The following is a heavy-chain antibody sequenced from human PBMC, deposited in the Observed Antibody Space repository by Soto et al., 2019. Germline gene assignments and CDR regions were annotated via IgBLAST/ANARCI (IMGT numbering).Heavy chain of an antibody. Sequence: ASVKVSCKASGYTFTSYAMHWVRQAPGQRLEWMGWINAGNGNTKYSQKFQGRVTITRDTSASTAYMELSSLRSEDTAVYYCARGLGVVVAATNDYWGQGTLVTVSS. CDR1: GYTFTSYA. D-gene: IGHD2-15*01. CDR3: ARGLGVVVAATNDY. V-gene: IGHV1-3*01. J-gene: IGHJ4*02. CDR2: INAGNGNT.